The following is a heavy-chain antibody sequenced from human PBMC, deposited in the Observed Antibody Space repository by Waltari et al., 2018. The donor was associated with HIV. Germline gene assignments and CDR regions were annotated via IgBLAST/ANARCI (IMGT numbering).Heavy chain of an antibody. D-gene: IGHD6-19*01. V-gene: IGHV1-46*01. CDR3: ARDLAGWVSSLY. CDR1: GYIFTNYH. Sequence: QVQLVQSGAEVKRPGASVKVSCQASGYIFTNYHIHWLRQAPGQGLGWMGIINSGDGGTYYIQKFRGRFSVTRDTRTTTVFMELTSLTSEDTAIYYCARDLAGWVSSLYWGQGTLVTVSS. J-gene: IGHJ4*02. CDR2: INSGDGGT.